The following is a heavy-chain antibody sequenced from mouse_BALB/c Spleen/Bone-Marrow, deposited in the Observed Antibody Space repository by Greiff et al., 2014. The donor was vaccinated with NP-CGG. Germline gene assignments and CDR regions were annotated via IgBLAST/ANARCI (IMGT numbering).Heavy chain of an antibody. Sequence: QVQLQQPRAGLVKPGASVKLSCKASGYTFTEYIIHWVKQRSGQSLEWIGWFYPGSGSIKYNEKFKDKATLTADKSSSTVYMELSRLTSEDSAVYFCARHESYGNYLYFDVWGAGTTVTVSS. CDR3: ARHESYGNYLYFDV. CDR2: FYPGSGSI. J-gene: IGHJ1*01. V-gene: IGHV1-62-2*01. D-gene: IGHD2-10*02. CDR1: GYTFTEYI.